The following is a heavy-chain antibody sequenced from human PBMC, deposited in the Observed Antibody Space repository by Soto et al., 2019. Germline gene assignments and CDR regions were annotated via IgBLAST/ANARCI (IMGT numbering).Heavy chain of an antibody. CDR2: ISWNSGSI. V-gene: IGHV3-9*01. Sequence: GGSLRLSCAASGFTFDDYAMHWVRQAPGKGLEWVSGISWNSGSIGYADSVKDRFTISRDNAKNSLYLQMNSLRAEDTALYYCAKDTEQWLVTFGAFDIWGQGTMVTVSS. D-gene: IGHD6-19*01. CDR3: AKDTEQWLVTFGAFDI. J-gene: IGHJ3*02. CDR1: GFTFDDYA.